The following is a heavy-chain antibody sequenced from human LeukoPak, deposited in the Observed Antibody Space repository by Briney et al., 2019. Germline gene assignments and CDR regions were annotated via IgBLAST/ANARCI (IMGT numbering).Heavy chain of an antibody. D-gene: IGHD4-17*01. CDR2: VSGSGAGT. CDR1: GLTFSSFG. Sequence: PGGSLRLSCAASGLTFSSFGMSWVRQAPGKGLEWVSGVSGSGAGTYYADSVRGRFTISRDNSKNTLYLQMNTLRAEDTAVYYCAKGHSDSGAGFDCWGQGTLVTVSS. J-gene: IGHJ4*02. CDR3: AKGHSDSGAGFDC. V-gene: IGHV3-23*01.